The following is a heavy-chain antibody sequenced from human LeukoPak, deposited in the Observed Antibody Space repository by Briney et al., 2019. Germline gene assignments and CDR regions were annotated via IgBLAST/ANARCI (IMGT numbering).Heavy chain of an antibody. Sequence: GGSLRLSCAASGFTFSGSAMHWVRQASGKGPEWVGRIRSKANSYATAYAASVKGRFTISRDDSKNTAYLQMNSLKTEDTAVYYCTRAAGSSGWYLIDYWGQGTLVTVSS. CDR1: GFTFSGSA. J-gene: IGHJ4*02. CDR2: IRSKANSYAT. CDR3: TRAAGSSGWYLIDY. V-gene: IGHV3-73*01. D-gene: IGHD6-19*01.